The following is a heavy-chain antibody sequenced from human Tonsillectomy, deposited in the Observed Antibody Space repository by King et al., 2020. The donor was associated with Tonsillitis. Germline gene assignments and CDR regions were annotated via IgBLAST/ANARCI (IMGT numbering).Heavy chain of an antibody. D-gene: IGHD5/OR15-5a*01. V-gene: IGHV3-21*01. CDR3: ARVGSPGVWYLDS. Sequence: VQLVESGGGLVKPGGSLRLSCAASGFTFSSYSMNWVRQAPGKGLEWVSSISSSSSYIFYADSVKGRFTISRDNAKNSLYLQMNSLRAEDTAVFYCARVGSPGVWYLDSWGQGALVTVSS. J-gene: IGHJ4*02. CDR2: ISSSSSYI. CDR1: GFTFSSYS.